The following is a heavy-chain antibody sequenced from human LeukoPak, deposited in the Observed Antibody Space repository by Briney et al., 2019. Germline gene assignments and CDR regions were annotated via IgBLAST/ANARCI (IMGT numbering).Heavy chain of an antibody. J-gene: IGHJ4*02. CDR3: ARGPTEDIVVVPAAKNLKTPDY. CDR2: ISSSSSYI. D-gene: IGHD2-2*01. Sequence: GGSLRLSCAASGFTFSSYSMNWVRQAPGKGLEWVSSISSSSSYIYYADSVKGRFTISRDNAKNSLYLQMNSLRAEDTAVYYCARGPTEDIVVVPAAKNLKTPDYWGQGTLVTVSS. CDR1: GFTFSSYS. V-gene: IGHV3-21*01.